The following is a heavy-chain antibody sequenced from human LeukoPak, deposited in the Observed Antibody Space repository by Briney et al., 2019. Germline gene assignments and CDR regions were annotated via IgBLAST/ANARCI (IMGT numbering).Heavy chain of an antibody. V-gene: IGHV3-30*01. J-gene: IGHJ3*02. CDR2: ISYDGSNK. Sequence: GRSLRLSCAASGFTFSSYAMHWVRQAPGKGLECVAVISYDGSNKYYADSVKGRFTISRDNSKNTLYLQMNSLRAEDTAVYYCAREGEAMVTSAFDIWGQGTMVTVSS. CDR1: GFTFSSYA. D-gene: IGHD5-18*01. CDR3: AREGEAMVTSAFDI.